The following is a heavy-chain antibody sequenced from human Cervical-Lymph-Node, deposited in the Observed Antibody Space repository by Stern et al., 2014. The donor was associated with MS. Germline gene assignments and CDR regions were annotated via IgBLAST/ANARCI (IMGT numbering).Heavy chain of an antibody. CDR2: ISYDGNNK. D-gene: IGHD3-22*01. J-gene: IGHJ4*02. V-gene: IGHV3-30*18. CDR3: AKPMYYYDSSGYYEGEYYFDY. Sequence: AHLVESGGGVVQPGRSLRLSCAASGFTFSNYGMHWVRQAPGKGLEWVAVISYDGNNKYYADSVKGRFTISRDNSKNTLYLQMNSLRAEDTAVYYCAKPMYYYDSSGYYEGEYYFDYWGQGTLVTVSS. CDR1: GFTFSNYG.